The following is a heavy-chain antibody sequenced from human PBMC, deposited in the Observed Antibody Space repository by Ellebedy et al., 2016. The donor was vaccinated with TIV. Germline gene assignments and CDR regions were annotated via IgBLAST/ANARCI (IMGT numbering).Heavy chain of an antibody. Sequence: PGGSLRLSCVASRFTFSSYAMSWVRQAPGKGLEWVSGISGSGVSTNYADSVKGRFTISRDNSKNTLHLQMNSLRAEDTAVYYCAKGRFNYGFFDYWGQGTLVTVSS. V-gene: IGHV3-23*01. D-gene: IGHD5-18*01. CDR2: ISGSGVST. CDR3: AKGRFNYGFFDY. CDR1: RFTFSSYA. J-gene: IGHJ4*02.